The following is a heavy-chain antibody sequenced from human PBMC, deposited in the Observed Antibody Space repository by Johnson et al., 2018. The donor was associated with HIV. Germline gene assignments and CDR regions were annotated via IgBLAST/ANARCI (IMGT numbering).Heavy chain of an antibody. Sequence: RLSCAASGFTFSSYGMHWVRQAPGKGLEWVAFIRYDASNQYYVDSVTVRFTIARDNSKTTLYLPMNSLRAEDTAVHYCARYDILTGYYVFDIWGQGTMVTVSS. CDR1: GFTFSSYG. CDR3: ARYDILTGYYVFDI. V-gene: IGHV3-30*02. CDR2: IRYDASNQ. D-gene: IGHD3-9*01. J-gene: IGHJ3*02.